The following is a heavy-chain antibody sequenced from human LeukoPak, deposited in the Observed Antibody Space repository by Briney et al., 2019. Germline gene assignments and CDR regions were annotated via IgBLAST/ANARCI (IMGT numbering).Heavy chain of an antibody. CDR2: ISSSGSTI. CDR3: ARDRDIAAAGTVGAFDI. V-gene: IGHV3-11*01. Sequence: GGSLRLSCAASGFTFSNAWMSWVRQAPGKGLEWVSYISSSGSTIYYADSVKGRFTISRDNAKNSLYLQMNSLRAEDTAVYYCARDRDIAAAGTVGAFDIWGQGTMVTVSS. J-gene: IGHJ3*02. D-gene: IGHD6-13*01. CDR1: GFTFSNAW.